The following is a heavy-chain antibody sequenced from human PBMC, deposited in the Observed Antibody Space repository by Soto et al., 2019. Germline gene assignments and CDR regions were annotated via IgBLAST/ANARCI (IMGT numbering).Heavy chain of an antibody. J-gene: IGHJ6*02. Sequence: EVQLLESGGGLVQPGGSLRLSCAASGFTFSRYAMSWVRQAPGMGLEWVSAISGSGGSTYYADSVKGRFTISRDNSKNTLYLQMNSLRAEDTAVYYCASAAREYYYYGMDVWGQGTTVTVSS. V-gene: IGHV3-23*01. CDR3: ASAAREYYYYGMDV. CDR2: ISGSGGST. CDR1: GFTFSRYA.